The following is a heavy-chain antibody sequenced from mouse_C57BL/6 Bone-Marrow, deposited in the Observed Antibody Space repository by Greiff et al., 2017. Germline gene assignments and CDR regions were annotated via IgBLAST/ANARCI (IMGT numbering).Heavy chain of an antibody. CDR3: AREDYYGTSSWFAY. D-gene: IGHD1-1*01. J-gene: IGHJ3*01. V-gene: IGHV1-81*01. CDR1: GYTFTSYG. CDR2: IYPRSGNT. Sequence: QVQLQQSGAELARPGASVKLSCKASGYTFTSYGISWVKQRPGQGLEWIGEIYPRSGNTYYTEKFKGKATLTADKSSSTAYMELRSLTSEDSAVYFCAREDYYGTSSWFAYWGQGTLVTVSA.